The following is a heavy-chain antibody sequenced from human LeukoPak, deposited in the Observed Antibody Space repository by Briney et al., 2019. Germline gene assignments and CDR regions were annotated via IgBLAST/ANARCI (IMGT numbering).Heavy chain of an antibody. CDR1: GFTFDDYA. D-gene: IGHD3-3*01. V-gene: IGHV3-9*01. CDR3: AKEITIFGVVTSAGNFDY. Sequence: GRSLRLSCAASGFTFDDYAMHWVRQAPGKGLEWVSGISWNSGSIGYADSVKGRFTISRDNAKNSLYLQMNSLRAEDTALYYCAKEITIFGVVTSAGNFDYWGQGTLVTASS. J-gene: IGHJ4*02. CDR2: ISWNSGSI.